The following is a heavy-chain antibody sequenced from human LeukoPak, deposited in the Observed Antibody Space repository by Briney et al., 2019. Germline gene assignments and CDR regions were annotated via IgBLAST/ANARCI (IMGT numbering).Heavy chain of an antibody. CDR1: GYHLTSYL. J-gene: IGHJ4*02. V-gene: IGHV5-51*01. D-gene: IGHD3-9*01. CDR3: ARRSRARYFDWSIDY. CDR2: SYPGDSES. Sequence: WGAPEISWKGPGYHLTSYLIGWVPPVPGEGVGWVGISYPGDSESRYSASFQGQVTISADKSVSTAYLQWNSLEASDTAMYYCARRSRARYFDWSIDYWSQGTLVTVSS.